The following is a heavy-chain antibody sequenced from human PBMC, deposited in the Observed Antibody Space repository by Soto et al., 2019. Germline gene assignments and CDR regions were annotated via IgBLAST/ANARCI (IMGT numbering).Heavy chain of an antibody. Sequence: SETLSLTCAVYGGSFSGYYWSWIRQPPGKGLEWIGEINHSGSTNYNPSLKSRVTISVDTSKNQFSLKLSSVTAADTAVYYCARDPGDSTRIYFDYWGQGTLVTVSS. CDR2: INHSGST. D-gene: IGHD4-17*01. J-gene: IGHJ4*02. V-gene: IGHV4-34*01. CDR1: GGSFSGYY. CDR3: ARDPGDSTRIYFDY.